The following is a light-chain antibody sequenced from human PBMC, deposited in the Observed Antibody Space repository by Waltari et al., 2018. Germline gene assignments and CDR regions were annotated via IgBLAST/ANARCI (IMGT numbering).Light chain of an antibody. V-gene: IGKV3-20*01. J-gene: IGKJ4*01. CDR3: QQYDSSPPT. CDR1: QSVTNY. CDR2: GAS. Sequence: EIVLTQSPATLSLSPGERATLSCRASQSVTNYLAWYQQKPGQAPRLLISGASSRATGIPDRFSGSGSATDFTLTISRLEPEDFAGYYCQQYDSSPPTFGGGTKVEIK.